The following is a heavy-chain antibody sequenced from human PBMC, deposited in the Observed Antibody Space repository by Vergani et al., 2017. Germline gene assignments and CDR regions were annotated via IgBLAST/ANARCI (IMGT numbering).Heavy chain of an antibody. V-gene: IGHV3-74*03. Sequence: DVDLVESGGGFVQPGGSRRLPCAASGIPFRTFSMFWVRQPPGKGLAWVSKISPDGRTTEYADSVRGRFTISRDNANSMLYLQMNSLRAEDTAVYYCAREDSSSWVLDAFDIWGQGTMVTVSS. CDR1: GIPFRTFS. CDR3: AREDSSSWVLDAFDI. D-gene: IGHD6-6*01. J-gene: IGHJ3*02. CDR2: ISPDGRTT.